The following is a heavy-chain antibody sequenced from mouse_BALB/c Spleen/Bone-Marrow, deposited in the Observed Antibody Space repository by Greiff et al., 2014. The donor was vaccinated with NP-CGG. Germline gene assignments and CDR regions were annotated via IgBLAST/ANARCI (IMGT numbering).Heavy chain of an antibody. CDR2: ISSGGSYT. CDR3: ARKSYYDYDGRPWFAY. V-gene: IGHV5-9-3*01. Sequence: VQLKESGGGLVKPGGSLKLSCAASGFTFSSYAMSWVRLTPEKRLEWVATISSGGSYTYYPDSVKGRFTISRDNAKNTLYLQMSSLRSEDTAMYYCARKSYYDYDGRPWFAYWGQGTLVTVSA. CDR1: GFTFSSYA. J-gene: IGHJ3*01. D-gene: IGHD2-4*01.